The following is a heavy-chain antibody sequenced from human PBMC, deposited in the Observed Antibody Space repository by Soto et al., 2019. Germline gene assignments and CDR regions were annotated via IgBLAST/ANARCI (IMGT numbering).Heavy chain of an antibody. D-gene: IGHD6-13*01. CDR2: ISNSGSTI. Sequence: QVQLVESGGGLVKPGGSLRLSCAASGFTFSDYYMNWIRQAPGKGLEWLSYISNSGSTIYYADSLKGRFTISRDNAKNSLYLQMNSLRAEDTAVYYCAREWGDGVAAAGTVQGFDYWGQGTLVTVSS. J-gene: IGHJ4*02. V-gene: IGHV3-11*01. CDR3: AREWGDGVAAAGTVQGFDY. CDR1: GFTFSDYY.